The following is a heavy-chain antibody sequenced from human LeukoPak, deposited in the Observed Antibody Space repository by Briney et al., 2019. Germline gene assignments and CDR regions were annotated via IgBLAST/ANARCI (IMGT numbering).Heavy chain of an antibody. CDR2: MNTNTGNP. Sequence: GASVKVSCKASGYTFTNYTMNWVRQAPGQGLEWMGWMNTNTGNPTYAQGFTGRIVFSLDTSVSTAYLQISSLKTEDTAVYYCAVLSYDSSGYYYPFDYWGQGTLVTVSS. CDR1: GYTFTNYT. D-gene: IGHD3-22*01. V-gene: IGHV7-4-1*02. CDR3: AVLSYDSSGYYYPFDY. J-gene: IGHJ4*02.